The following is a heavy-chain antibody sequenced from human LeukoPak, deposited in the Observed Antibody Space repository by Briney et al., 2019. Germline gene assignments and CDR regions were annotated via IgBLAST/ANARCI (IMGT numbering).Heavy chain of an antibody. V-gene: IGHV3-23*01. CDR1: GFTFRSYA. J-gene: IGHJ4*02. D-gene: IGHD3-22*01. Sequence: PGGSLRLPCAASGFTFRSYAMSYLRQAPGKALEWVSAFSGSYHSTYYPDHVRGRYTISRDNSQSTLYLQMNSLRAENTAVYYCAKDLTVISIGYFDSWGQGTLVTVSS. CDR3: AKDLTVISIGYFDS. CDR2: FSGSYHST.